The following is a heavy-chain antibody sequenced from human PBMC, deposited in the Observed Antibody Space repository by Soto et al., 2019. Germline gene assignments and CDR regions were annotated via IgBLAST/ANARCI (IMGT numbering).Heavy chain of an antibody. CDR2: IYYSGDA. CDR3: ARALDDSSGYYGGLGY. V-gene: IGHV4-30-4*01. J-gene: IGHJ4*02. Sequence: QVQLQESGPGLVKPSQTLSLTCTVSGGSISSGDYYWSWIRQPPGKGLEWIGYIYYSGDAYCNPSLKSRLTISIDRSKSQLSLQLTSVTAADTAVYYCARALDDSSGYYGGLGYWGQGTLVTVSS. D-gene: IGHD3-22*01. CDR1: GGSISSGDYY.